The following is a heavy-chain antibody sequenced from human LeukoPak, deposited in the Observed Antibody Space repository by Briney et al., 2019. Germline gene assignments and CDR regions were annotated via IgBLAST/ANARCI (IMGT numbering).Heavy chain of an antibody. CDR3: ANVVNEIWFGELSRIP. J-gene: IGHJ5*02. D-gene: IGHD3-10*01. CDR1: GFTFSSYA. V-gene: IGHV3-23*01. CDR2: ISGSGGST. Sequence: PGGSLRLSCAASGFTFSSYAMSWVRQAPGKGLEWVSAISGSGGSTYYADSVKGRFTISRDNSKNTLYLQMNSLRAEDTAVYYCANVVNEIWFGELSRIPWGQGTLVTVSS.